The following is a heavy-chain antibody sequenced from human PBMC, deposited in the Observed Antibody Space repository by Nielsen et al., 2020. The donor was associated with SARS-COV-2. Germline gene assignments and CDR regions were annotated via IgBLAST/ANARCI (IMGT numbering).Heavy chain of an antibody. J-gene: IGHJ6*02. D-gene: IGHD2-2*01. CDR3: AKDRGSTSSCYGCGMDV. V-gene: IGHV3-23*01. Sequence: GGSLRLSCAASGFTFTNYAMNWVRQAPGKGLEWVSAISGSGPSTYYADSFQGRFTISRDNSKNTLYLQMNSLRDDDTAVYYCAKDRGSTSSCYGCGMDVWGQGTTVTVSS. CDR1: GFTFTNYA. CDR2: ISGSGPST.